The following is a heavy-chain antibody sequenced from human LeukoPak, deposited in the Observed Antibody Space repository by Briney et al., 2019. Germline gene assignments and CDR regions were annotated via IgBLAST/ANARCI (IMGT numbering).Heavy chain of an antibody. J-gene: IGHJ4*02. D-gene: IGHD4-17*01. V-gene: IGHV3-11*04. CDR3: ATDAFYGDYPDY. CDR2: ISSSGSTI. Sequence: GGSLRLSCAASGFTFSDYYMSWIRQAPGKGLEWVSYISSSGSTIYYADSVKGRFTISRDNAKNSLYLQMNSLRAEDTAVYYCATDAFYGDYPDYWGQGTLVTVSS. CDR1: GFTFSDYY.